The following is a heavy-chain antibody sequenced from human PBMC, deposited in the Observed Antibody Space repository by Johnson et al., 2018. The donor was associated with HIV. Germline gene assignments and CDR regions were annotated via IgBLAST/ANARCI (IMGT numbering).Heavy chain of an antibody. CDR1: GFTFDDYG. Sequence: VQLVESGGGVVRPGGSLRLSCAASGFTFDDYGMSWVRQAPGKGLEWVSGINWNGGSLGYADSVKGRFTISRDNAKNSLYLQMNSLRGEDTALYYCARARGQLTRGDDAFDIWGQGTMVTVSS. CDR3: ARARGQLTRGDDAFDI. V-gene: IGHV3-20*04. CDR2: INWNGGSL. D-gene: IGHD6-13*01. J-gene: IGHJ3*02.